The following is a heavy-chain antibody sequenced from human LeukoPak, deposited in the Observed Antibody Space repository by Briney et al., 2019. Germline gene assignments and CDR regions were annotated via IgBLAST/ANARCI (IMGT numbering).Heavy chain of an antibody. CDR2: ISYDGSNK. CDR1: RFTFSSYG. V-gene: IGHV3-30*19. CDR3: ARGLFRLETYYDILTGYYGGFDY. D-gene: IGHD3-9*01. J-gene: IGHJ4*02. Sequence: PGGSLRLSCAASRFTFSSYGMHWVRQAPGKGLEWVAVISYDGSNKYYADSVKGRFTISRDNSKNTLYLQMNSLRAEDTAVYYCARGLFRLETYYDILTGYYGGFDYWGQGTLVTVSS.